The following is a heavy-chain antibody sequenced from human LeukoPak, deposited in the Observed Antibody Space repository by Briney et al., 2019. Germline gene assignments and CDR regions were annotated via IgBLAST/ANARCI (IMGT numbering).Heavy chain of an antibody. CDR3: ARVVGLTGYSSSWYSGYYYYMDV. Sequence: SVKVSCKASGGTFSSYAISWVRQAAGQGREWMGGIIPIFGTTNYAQKFQDRVTITADKSTSTAYMELSSLRSEDTAVYYCARVVGLTGYSSSWYSGYYYYMDVWGKGTTVTVSS. V-gene: IGHV1-69*06. D-gene: IGHD6-13*01. CDR1: GGTFSSYA. CDR2: IIPIFGTT. J-gene: IGHJ6*03.